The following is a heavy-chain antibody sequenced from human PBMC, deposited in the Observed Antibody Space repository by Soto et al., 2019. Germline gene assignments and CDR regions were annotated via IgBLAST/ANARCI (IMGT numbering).Heavy chain of an antibody. J-gene: IGHJ5*02. D-gene: IGHD3-22*01. CDR3: ATNVDNGYYVRWFDP. V-gene: IGHV1-69*13. CDR2: IIPIFGTT. CDR1: GGTFSSYP. Sequence: SVKVSCKASGGTFSSYPINWVRQAPGQGLEWLGEIIPIFGTTDYAQKFQGRVTLTADESTNTAYMELSSLRSEDTAVYYCATNVDNGYYVRWFDPWGQGTLVTVSS.